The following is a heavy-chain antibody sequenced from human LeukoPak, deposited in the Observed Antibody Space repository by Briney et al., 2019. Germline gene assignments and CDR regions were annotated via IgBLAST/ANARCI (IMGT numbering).Heavy chain of an antibody. Sequence: GGSLRLSCVASGFTFRTYAMSWVRQAPGKGLEWVSTISGSGGGKYYADSVKGRFTISRDNSKNTLYLQMNSLRAEDTAVYYCARGGSTSPRHFDYWGQGTLVTVSS. J-gene: IGHJ4*02. V-gene: IGHV3-23*01. D-gene: IGHD2-2*01. CDR1: GFTFRTYA. CDR3: ARGGSTSPRHFDY. CDR2: ISGSGGGK.